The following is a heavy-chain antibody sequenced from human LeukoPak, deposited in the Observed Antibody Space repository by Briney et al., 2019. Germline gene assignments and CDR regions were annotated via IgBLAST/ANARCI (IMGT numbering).Heavy chain of an antibody. D-gene: IGHD2-21*01. V-gene: IGHV4-59*08. J-gene: IGHJ6*02. CDR2: IYYSGST. Sequence: PSETLSLTCTVSGGSISSYYWSWIRQPPGKGLEWIGYIYYSGSTNYNPSLKSRVTISVDTSKNQFSLKLSSVTAADTAVYYCARHGDRANYYYYGMDVWGQGTTVTVSS. CDR1: GGSISSYY. CDR3: ARHGDRANYYYYGMDV.